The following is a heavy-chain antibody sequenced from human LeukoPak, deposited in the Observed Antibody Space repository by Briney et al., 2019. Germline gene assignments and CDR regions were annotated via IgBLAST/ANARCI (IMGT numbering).Heavy chain of an antibody. CDR1: GYTFTSYG. V-gene: IGHV1-18*01. D-gene: IGHD3-22*01. CDR3: ARCPRYYYDSSGSYGDWFDP. CDR2: ISAYNDNT. J-gene: IGHJ5*02. Sequence: ASVKVSCKASGYTFTSYGISWVRQAPGQGLEWMGWISAYNDNTNYAQKLQGRVTMTTDTSTSTAYMEPRSLRSDDTAVYYCARCPRYYYDSSGSYGDWFDPWGQGTLVTVSS.